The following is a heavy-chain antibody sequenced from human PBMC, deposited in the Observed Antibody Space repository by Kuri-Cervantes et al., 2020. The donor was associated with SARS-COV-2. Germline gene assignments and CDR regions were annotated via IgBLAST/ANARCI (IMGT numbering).Heavy chain of an antibody. Sequence: GGSLRLSCAASGFTFDDYAMHWVRQAPGKGLEWVSGISWNSGSIGYADSVKGRFIISRDNAKNSLYLQMNSLRAEDTALYYCAKDIREQLVGGVGWFDPWGQGTLVTVSS. D-gene: IGHD6-6*01. CDR1: GFTFDDYA. CDR3: AKDIREQLVGGVGWFDP. CDR2: ISWNSGSI. J-gene: IGHJ5*02. V-gene: IGHV3-9*01.